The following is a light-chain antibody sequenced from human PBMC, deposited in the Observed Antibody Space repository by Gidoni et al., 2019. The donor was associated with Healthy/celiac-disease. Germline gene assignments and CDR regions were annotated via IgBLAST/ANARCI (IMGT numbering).Light chain of an antibody. V-gene: IGKV1-39*01. J-gene: IGKJ2*01. CDR3: QQSYSTSRT. CDR1: QSISSY. Sequence: DIQMTQSTSSLSASVGDRVTITCRASQSISSYLNWYQQKPGKAPKLLIYAASSLQSGVPSRFSGSGSGTDFTLTISSLQPEDFATYYCQQSYSTSRTFGQGTKLEIK. CDR2: AAS.